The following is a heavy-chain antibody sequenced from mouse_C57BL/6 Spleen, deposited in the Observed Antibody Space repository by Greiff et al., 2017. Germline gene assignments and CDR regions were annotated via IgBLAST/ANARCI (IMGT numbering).Heavy chain of an antibody. D-gene: IGHD2-3*01. V-gene: IGHV1-74*01. CDR2: IHPSDSDT. CDR3: AIVGTIYDGYYKAY. J-gene: IGHJ3*01. CDR1: GYTFTSYW. Sequence: QVQLKQPGAELVKPGASVKVSCKASGYTFTSYWMHWVKQRPGQGLEWIGRIHPSDSDTNYNQKFKGKATLTVDKSSSTAYMQLSSLTSEDSAVYYCAIVGTIYDGYYKAYWGQGTLVTVSA.